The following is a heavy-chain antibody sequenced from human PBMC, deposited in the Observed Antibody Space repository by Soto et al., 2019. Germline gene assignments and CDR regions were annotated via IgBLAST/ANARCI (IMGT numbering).Heavy chain of an antibody. CDR2: IIPILGIA. CDR1: GGTFSSYT. V-gene: IGHV1-69*02. D-gene: IGHD3-10*01. J-gene: IGHJ4*02. CDR3: ARVFKRITMVRGVFFDY. Sequence: SVKVSCKASGGTFSSYTISWVRQAPGQGLEWMGRIIPILGIANYAQKFQGRVTITADKSTSTAYMELSSLRSEDTAVYYCARVFKRITMVRGVFFDYWGQGTLVTVSS.